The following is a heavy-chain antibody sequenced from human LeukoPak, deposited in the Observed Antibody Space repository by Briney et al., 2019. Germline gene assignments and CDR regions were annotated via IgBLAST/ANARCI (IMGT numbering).Heavy chain of an antibody. D-gene: IGHD2-15*01. CDR1: GFTFSSYA. J-gene: IGHJ4*02. CDR2: ISGSGDST. V-gene: IGHV3-23*01. Sequence: QPGGSLRLSCAASGFTFSSYAMSWVRQAPGKGLEWVSAISGSGDSTYYADSVKGRFTISRDNSKNTLYLQMNSLRAEDTAVYYCAKRERRNPVVVVAANDYWGQGTLVTVSS. CDR3: AKRERRNPVVVVAANDY.